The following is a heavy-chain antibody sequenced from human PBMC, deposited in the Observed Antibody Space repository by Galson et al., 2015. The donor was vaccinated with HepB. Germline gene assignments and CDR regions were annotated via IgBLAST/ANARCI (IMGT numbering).Heavy chain of an antibody. J-gene: IGHJ4*02. Sequence: SLRLSCATSGFTFRHYVMSWVRQAPGRGLEWVSAISGSGDATSYADSVKGRFTVSRDNSKDILFLDLTGLSADDTAAYYCARDFLWNFDFWGRGALVTVSS. CDR3: ARDFLWNFDF. CDR2: ISGSGDAT. D-gene: IGHD1-1*01. V-gene: IGHV3-23*01. CDR1: GFTFRHYV.